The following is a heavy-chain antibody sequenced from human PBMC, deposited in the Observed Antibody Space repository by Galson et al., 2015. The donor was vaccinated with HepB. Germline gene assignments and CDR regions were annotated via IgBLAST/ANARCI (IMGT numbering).Heavy chain of an antibody. CDR3: ARAVAGTLFEY. J-gene: IGHJ4*02. V-gene: IGHV6-1*01. CDR1: GDSVSSNSAT. D-gene: IGHD6-19*01. Sequence: CAISGDSVSSNSATWNWIRQSPLRGLEWLGRTYYRSKWYYDYAVSVKSRITINPDTSKNQFSLQLNSVTPEDTAVYYCARAVAGTLFEYWGQGTLVTVSS. CDR2: TYYRSKWYY.